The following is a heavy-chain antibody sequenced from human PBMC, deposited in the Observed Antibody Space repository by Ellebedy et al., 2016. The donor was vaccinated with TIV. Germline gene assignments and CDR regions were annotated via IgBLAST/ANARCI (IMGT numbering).Heavy chain of an antibody. CDR2: IIPIFGTA. D-gene: IGHD3-10*01. Sequence: SVKVSXXASGGTFSSYAISWVRQAPGQGLEWMGGIIPIFGTANYAQKFQGRVTITADESTSTAYMELSSLRSEDTAVYYCARWYGEYGSGSYFDYWGQGTLVTVSS. J-gene: IGHJ4*02. V-gene: IGHV1-69*13. CDR1: GGTFSSYA. CDR3: ARWYGEYGSGSYFDY.